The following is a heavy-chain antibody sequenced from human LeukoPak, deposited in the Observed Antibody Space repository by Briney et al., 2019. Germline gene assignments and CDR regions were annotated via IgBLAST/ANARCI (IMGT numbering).Heavy chain of an antibody. J-gene: IGHJ6*02. V-gene: IGHV1-69*13. CDR3: ARDSGSYSTQTFYYYYYGMDV. CDR2: IIPIFGTA. D-gene: IGHD1-26*01. CDR1: GGTFSIYA. Sequence: SVKVSCKASGGTFSIYAISWVRQAPGQGLEWMGGIIPIFGTANYAQKFQGRVTITADESTSTAYMELSSLRSEDTAVYYCARDSGSYSTQTFYYYYYGMDVWGQGTTVTVSS.